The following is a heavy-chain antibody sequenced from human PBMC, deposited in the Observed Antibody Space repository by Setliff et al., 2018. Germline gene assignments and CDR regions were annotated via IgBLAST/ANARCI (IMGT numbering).Heavy chain of an antibody. Sequence: GASVKVSCKASGGTFRTDGFNWVRQAPGQGPEWMGTINTGGGSASIVDQFQDRVIITADVSTRTAYMDLSSLRSEDTAIYYCARDSQLGFYYFDSWGRGTLVTVSS. CDR2: INTGGGSA. CDR3: ARDSQLGFYYFDS. D-gene: IGHD1-1*01. J-gene: IGHJ4*02. CDR1: GGTFRTDG. V-gene: IGHV1-69*11.